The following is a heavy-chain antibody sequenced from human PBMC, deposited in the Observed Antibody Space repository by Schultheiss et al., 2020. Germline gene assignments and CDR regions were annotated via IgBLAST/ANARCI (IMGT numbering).Heavy chain of an antibody. J-gene: IGHJ6*03. D-gene: IGHD3-3*01. CDR3: ARDGPPITIFGVVINSLYYYYMDV. V-gene: IGHV4-61*01. CDR2: IYYSGST. CDR1: GGSVSTANDY. Sequence: SETLSLTCTVSGGSVSTANDYWSWIRQPPGKGLEWIGYIYYSGSTNYNPSLKSRVTISVDTSKNQFSLKLSSVTAADTAVYYCARDGPPITIFGVVINSLYYYYMDVWGKGTTVTGSS.